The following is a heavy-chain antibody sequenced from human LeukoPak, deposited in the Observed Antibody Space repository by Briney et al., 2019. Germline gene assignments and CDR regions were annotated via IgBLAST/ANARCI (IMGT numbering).Heavy chain of an antibody. CDR1: GFTFSSYG. CDR2: FSGSGSYT. CDR3: ASHRSTSGSAFDY. J-gene: IGHJ4*02. D-gene: IGHD3-22*01. V-gene: IGHV3-23*01. Sequence: PGGSLRLSCVASGFTFSSYGMSWVRQAPGKGLEWVSGFSGSGSYTNYADSVKGRFTISRDKSMNTLYLQMNSLRVEDTAVYYCASHRSTSGSAFDYWGQGTLVTVSS.